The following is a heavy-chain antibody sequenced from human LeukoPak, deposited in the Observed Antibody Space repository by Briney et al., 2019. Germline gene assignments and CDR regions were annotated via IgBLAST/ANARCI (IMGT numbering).Heavy chain of an antibody. Sequence: PGGSLRLSCAASGFTFSSYGMHWVRQAPGKGLEWVAFIRYDGSNKYYADSVKGRFTISRDNSKNTLYLQMNSLRAEDTAVYYCAKDSPDRITMASYGMDVWGQGTTVTVSS. CDR3: AKDSPDRITMASYGMDV. CDR1: GFTFSSYG. J-gene: IGHJ6*02. V-gene: IGHV3-30*02. D-gene: IGHD3-10*01. CDR2: IRYDGSNK.